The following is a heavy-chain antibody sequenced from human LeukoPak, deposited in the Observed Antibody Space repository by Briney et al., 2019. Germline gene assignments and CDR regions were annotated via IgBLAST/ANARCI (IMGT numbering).Heavy chain of an antibody. CDR1: GGSISSYY. CDR3: ARGPAAASWFDP. J-gene: IGHJ5*02. D-gene: IGHD6-13*01. V-gene: IGHV4-59*01. Sequence: SETLSLTCIVSGGSISSYYWSWIRQPPGKGLEWIGYIYYSGSTNYNPSLKSRVTISVDTSKNQFSLKLSSVTAADTAVYYCARGPAAASWFDPWGQGTLVTVSS. CDR2: IYYSGST.